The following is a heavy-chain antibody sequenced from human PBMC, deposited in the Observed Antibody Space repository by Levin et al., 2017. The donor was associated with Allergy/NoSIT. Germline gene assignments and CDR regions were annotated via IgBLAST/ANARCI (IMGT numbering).Heavy chain of an antibody. D-gene: IGHD4-23*01. CDR1: GDSITNFY. Sequence: SETLSLTCLVSGDSITNFYWGWIRQSPGKGLEWIGSLHHSGRTYHNPSLKSRATISGDTSKNQFSLSLSSVTAADTAVYFCARGSVLGGGNYFARAVFDYWGQGALVTVSS. J-gene: IGHJ4*02. V-gene: IGHV4-59*01. CDR3: ARGSVLGGGNYFARAVFDY. CDR2: LHHSGRT.